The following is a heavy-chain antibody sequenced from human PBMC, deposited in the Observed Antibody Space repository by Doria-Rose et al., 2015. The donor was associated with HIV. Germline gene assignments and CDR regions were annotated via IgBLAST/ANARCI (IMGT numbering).Heavy chain of an antibody. V-gene: IGHV2-26*01. J-gene: IGHJ4*02. CDR2: IVSDDER. CDR3: ARIKSSRWYHKYYFDF. Sequence: ESGPALVKPTETLTLTCTVSGVSLSSPGMDVSWIRQPPGKALEWLANIVSDDERSYRTSLKSRLTISRVTSKSQVVLTMTDMYPVDTATYYCARIKSSRWYHKYYFDFWGQGTLVIVSA. CDR1: GVSLSSPGMD. D-gene: IGHD6-13*01.